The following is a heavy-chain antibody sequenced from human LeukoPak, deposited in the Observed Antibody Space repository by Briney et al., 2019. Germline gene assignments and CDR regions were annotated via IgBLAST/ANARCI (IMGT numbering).Heavy chain of an antibody. CDR1: GYSISTGYY. D-gene: IGHD3-10*01. Sequence: SETLSLTCTVSGYSISTGYYWDWIRQPPGKGLEWIGTFYHGGSTYYNPSLKSRVTISVDTSKNQFSLNLTSVTAADTAVYYCAKSNGYGLIDIWGQGTMVTVSS. CDR2: FYHGGST. V-gene: IGHV4-38-2*02. J-gene: IGHJ3*02. CDR3: AKSNGYGLIDI.